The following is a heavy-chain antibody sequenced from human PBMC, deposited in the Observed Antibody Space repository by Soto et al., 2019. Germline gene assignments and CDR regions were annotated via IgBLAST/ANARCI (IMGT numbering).Heavy chain of an antibody. CDR1: GYTFTGYY. J-gene: IGHJ6*03. Sequence: ASVKVSCKASGYTFTGYYMHWVRQAPGQGLEWMGWINPNSGGTNYAQKFQGRVTMTRDTSTSTVYMELSSLRSEDTAVYYCATFITMARGYPGYYMDVWGKGTTVTVSS. D-gene: IGHD3-10*01. CDR3: ATFITMARGYPGYYMDV. V-gene: IGHV1-2*02. CDR2: INPNSGGT.